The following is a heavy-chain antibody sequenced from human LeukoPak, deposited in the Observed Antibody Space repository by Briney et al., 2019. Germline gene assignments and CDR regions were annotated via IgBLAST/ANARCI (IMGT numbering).Heavy chain of an antibody. J-gene: IGHJ4*02. Sequence: KPGGSLRLSCAASGFAFSSYSMNWVRQAPGKGLEWVSSISSSSSYIYYADSVKGRFTISRDNAKNSLYLQMNSLRSEDRAVYYCATHLTGPLFDYWGQGTLVTVSS. CDR3: ATHLTGPLFDY. CDR2: ISSSSSYI. V-gene: IGHV3-21*01. CDR1: GFAFSSYS. D-gene: IGHD7-27*01.